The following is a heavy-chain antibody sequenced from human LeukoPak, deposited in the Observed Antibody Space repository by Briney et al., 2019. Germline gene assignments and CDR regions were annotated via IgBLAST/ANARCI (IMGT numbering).Heavy chain of an antibody. CDR2: ISGSGSAK. V-gene: IGHV3-48*02. D-gene: IGHD2-2*03. Sequence: GGSLRLSCAASGFTFSNYGLSWVRQAPGKGLEWVSHISGSGSAKYYADSVKGRFTISRDNAKNSLYLQMNSLRDEDTAVFYCASGSGHWGQGTLVTVSS. J-gene: IGHJ4*02. CDR3: ASGSGH. CDR1: GFTFSNYG.